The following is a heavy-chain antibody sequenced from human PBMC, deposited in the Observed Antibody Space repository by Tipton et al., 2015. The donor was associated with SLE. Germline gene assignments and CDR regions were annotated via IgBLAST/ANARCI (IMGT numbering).Heavy chain of an antibody. CDR1: GYAFTKYG. J-gene: IGHJ6*02. Sequence: QLVQSGGEVKKPGASVKVSCKASGYAFTKYGISWVRRAPGQGLEWMGWISGYNGDTNYAQNLQGRVTMTTDTSTSTVYIELRSLRSDDTALYYCARDIYYDTSGNEDYYYGMDVWGQGTTVIVSS. CDR2: ISGYNGDT. V-gene: IGHV1-18*01. CDR3: ARDIYYDTSGNEDYYYGMDV. D-gene: IGHD3-22*01.